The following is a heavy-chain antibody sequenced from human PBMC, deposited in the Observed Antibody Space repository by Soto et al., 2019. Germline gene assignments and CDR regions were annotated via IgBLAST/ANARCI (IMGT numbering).Heavy chain of an antibody. Sequence: QLQLQESGPGLVKPSETLSLTCTVSAGSISSSSYYWGWIRQPPGKGLEWIGSIYYSGSTYYNPSLRSRVTISVDTSKNQFSLKLSSVPAADTAVYYCARHTPAISISDHWGQGTLVTVYS. D-gene: IGHD2-15*01. V-gene: IGHV4-39*01. J-gene: IGHJ4*02. CDR3: ARHTPAISISDH. CDR1: AGSISSSSYY. CDR2: IYYSGST.